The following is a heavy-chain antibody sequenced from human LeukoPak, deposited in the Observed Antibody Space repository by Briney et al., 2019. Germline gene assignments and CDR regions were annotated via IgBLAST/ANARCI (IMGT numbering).Heavy chain of an antibody. D-gene: IGHD1-1*01. Sequence: SETLSLTCTVSGGSITGYYWSWIRQPPGKGLEWIGYIYYSGSTNYNPSLKSRVTISVDTSKNQFSLKLSSVTAADTAVYYCAREGTAGTNLNWFDPWGQGTLVTVSS. CDR1: GGSITGYY. CDR3: AREGTAGTNLNWFDP. CDR2: IYYSGST. J-gene: IGHJ5*02. V-gene: IGHV4-59*01.